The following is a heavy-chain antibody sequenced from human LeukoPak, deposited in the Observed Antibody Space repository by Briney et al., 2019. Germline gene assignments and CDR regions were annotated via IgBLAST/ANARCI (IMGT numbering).Heavy chain of an antibody. J-gene: IGHJ4*02. CDR3: AKSPYSSGWPPFDY. V-gene: IGHV3-23*01. CDR1: GFTFSSYA. D-gene: IGHD6-19*01. Sequence: GRSLRLSCAASGFTFSSYAMSWVRQAPGKGLEWVSAISGSGSSTYYADSVKGRFTISRDNSKNTLYLQMNSLRAEDTAVYYCAKSPYSSGWPPFDYWGQGTLVTVSS. CDR2: ISGSGSST.